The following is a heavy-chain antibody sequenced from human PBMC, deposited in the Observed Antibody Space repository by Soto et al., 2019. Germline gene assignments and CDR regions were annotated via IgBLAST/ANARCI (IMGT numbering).Heavy chain of an antibody. J-gene: IGHJ5*02. CDR3: ARASDP. V-gene: IGHV3-7*04. CDR1: GFTFGAFA. CDR2: INQDGSEK. Sequence: GGSLRLSCVASGFTFGAFAMSWVRQAPGKGLEWVANINQDGSEKNYLASVKGRFTISRDNAKNSLYLQMNSLRAEDTAVYYCARASDPWGQGTLVTVSS.